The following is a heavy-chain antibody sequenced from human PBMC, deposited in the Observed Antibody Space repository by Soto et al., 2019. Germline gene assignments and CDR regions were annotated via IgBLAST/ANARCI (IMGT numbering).Heavy chain of an antibody. CDR3: ATSLWFGTQVEL. J-gene: IGHJ5*02. Sequence: QVQLQQWGAGLLKPSETLSLSCAVYGGYFNDNYYTWFRQHPGKGLEWIGEISRSGTTKYIPSLKSRASISFDTSKTHVSLKVTSVTAADTAVYYCATSLWFGTQVELWGQGALVTVSS. CDR1: GGYFNDNY. V-gene: IGHV4-34*01. CDR2: ISRSGTT. D-gene: IGHD3-10*01.